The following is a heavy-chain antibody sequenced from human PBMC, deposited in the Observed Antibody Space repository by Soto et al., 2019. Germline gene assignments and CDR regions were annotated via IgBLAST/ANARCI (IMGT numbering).Heavy chain of an antibody. J-gene: IGHJ4*02. V-gene: IGHV3-11*06. CDR1: GFTFSDYY. CDR3: ARSGDNYNRLDY. D-gene: IGHD1-1*01. CDR2: SSNSGTFS. Sequence: GGSLRLSCEGSGFTFSDYYISWIRQAPGKGLEWISYSSNSGTFSRYADSVKGRFSISRDNTKNLLYLQMNSLRAEDTAVYYCARSGDNYNRLDYWGQGTPVTV.